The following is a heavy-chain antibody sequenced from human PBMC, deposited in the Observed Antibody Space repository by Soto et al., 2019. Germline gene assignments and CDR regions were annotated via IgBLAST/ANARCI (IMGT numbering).Heavy chain of an antibody. Sequence: GGSLRLSCAASGFTFSSYAMSWVRQAPGKGLEWVSAISGSGGSTYYADSVKGRFTISRDNAKNSLYLQMNSLRAEDTAVYYCARGHGGIVVVPATANFDYWGQGTLVTVSS. CDR1: GFTFSSYA. CDR3: ARGHGGIVVVPATANFDY. J-gene: IGHJ4*02. CDR2: ISGSGGST. V-gene: IGHV3-23*01. D-gene: IGHD2-2*01.